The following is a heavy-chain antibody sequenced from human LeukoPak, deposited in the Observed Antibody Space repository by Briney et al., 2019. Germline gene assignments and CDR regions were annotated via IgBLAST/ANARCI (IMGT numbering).Heavy chain of an antibody. CDR3: ARDVHYDFWTGYYSTWPLGY. J-gene: IGHJ4*02. Sequence: GGSLRLSCAASGFTFSSYSMNWVRQASGEGLEWVSSISSGRSYIYYADSVRSRFTVSRDNAKNSLYLQMNSLRAEDTAVYYCARDVHYDFWTGYYSTWPLGYWGQGTLVTVSS. CDR2: ISSGRSYI. V-gene: IGHV3-21*01. CDR1: GFTFSSYS. D-gene: IGHD3-3*01.